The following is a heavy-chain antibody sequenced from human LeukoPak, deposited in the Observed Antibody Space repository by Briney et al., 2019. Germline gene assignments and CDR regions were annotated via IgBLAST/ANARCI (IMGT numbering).Heavy chain of an antibody. D-gene: IGHD6-19*01. CDR2: ISGSGGNT. CDR3: AIKAGYNSGWYYGD. CDR1: GFTFSDYE. Sequence: PGGSLRLSCAASGFTFSDYEMNWVRQAPGKGLEWVSAISGSGGNTYYADSVKGRFTISRDNSKNTLYLQMNSLRAEDTAVYYCAIKAGYNSGWYYGDWGQGTLVTVSS. V-gene: IGHV3-23*01. J-gene: IGHJ4*02.